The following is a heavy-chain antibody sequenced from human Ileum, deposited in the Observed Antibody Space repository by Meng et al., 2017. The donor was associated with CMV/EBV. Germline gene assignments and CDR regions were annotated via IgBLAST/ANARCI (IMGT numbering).Heavy chain of an antibody. CDR1: GFTFSGSA. D-gene: IGHD1-26*01. J-gene: IGHJ4*02. CDR3: TRWSYAFDY. Sequence: SWAASGFTFSGSAMHWVRQASGKGLEWVGRISSKANSYATAYAASVKGRFTISRDDSKNTAYLQMNSLKTEDTAVYYCTRWSYAFDYWGQGTLVTVSS. CDR2: ISSKANSYAT. V-gene: IGHV3-73*01.